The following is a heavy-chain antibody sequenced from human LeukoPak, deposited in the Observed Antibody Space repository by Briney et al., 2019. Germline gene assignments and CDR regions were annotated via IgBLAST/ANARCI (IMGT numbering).Heavy chain of an antibody. V-gene: IGHV4-59*01. J-gene: IGHJ4*02. Sequence: PGGSLRLSCAASGFTFSSYWMSWVRQAPGKGLEWIGYIYYSGSTNYNPSLKSRVTISVDTSKNQFSLKLSSVTAADTAVYYCAREHAEHSFDYWGQGTLVTVSS. CDR2: IYYSGST. D-gene: IGHD1/OR15-1a*01. CDR3: AREHAEHSFDY. CDR1: GFTFSSYW.